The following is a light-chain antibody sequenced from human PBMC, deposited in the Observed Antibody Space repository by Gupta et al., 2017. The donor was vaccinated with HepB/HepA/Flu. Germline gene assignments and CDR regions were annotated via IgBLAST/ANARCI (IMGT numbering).Light chain of an antibody. Sequence: DIVMTQSPDSLVVSLGERATINCKSSQSVLYSSNNKNYLAWYQQKPGQPPKLLIYWASTRESGIPDRFSGSGSGTDFTLTISSLQAEDVAVYYCQQYYNIPLTCGRGTKVEIK. CDR1: QSVLYSSNNKNY. CDR2: WAS. V-gene: IGKV4-1*01. J-gene: IGKJ4*01. CDR3: QQYYNIPLT.